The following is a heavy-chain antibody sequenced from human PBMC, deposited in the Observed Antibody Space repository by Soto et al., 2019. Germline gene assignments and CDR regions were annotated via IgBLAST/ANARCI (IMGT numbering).Heavy chain of an antibody. J-gene: IGHJ5*02. V-gene: IGHV4-30-4*01. D-gene: IGHD3-3*01. CDR2: IYYSGST. CDR1: GGSIISGDYY. CDR3: ARGYYDFWSGSLRQGWFDP. Sequence: LSLTCTVSGGSIISGDYYWSWIRQPPGKGLEWIGYIYYSGSTYYNPSLKSRVTISVDTSKNQFSLKLSSVTAADTAVYYCARGYYDFWSGSLRQGWFDPWGQGTLVTVSS.